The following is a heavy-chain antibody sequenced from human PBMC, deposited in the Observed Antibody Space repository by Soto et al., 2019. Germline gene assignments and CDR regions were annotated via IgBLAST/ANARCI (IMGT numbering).Heavy chain of an antibody. Sequence: QPQLVQSGAEMKKPGASVKVSCKATGYTFSAYTMNWVRQAPGQSLEWMGWINAGSGNTKYSQNFQGRVSITRDTSASTVYMELTGLTSEDTAVYYCARDTETLGPRANDALDIWGQGTMVTVSS. CDR1: GYTFSAYT. CDR3: ARDTETLGPRANDALDI. D-gene: IGHD3-3*02. V-gene: IGHV1-3*01. CDR2: INAGSGNT. J-gene: IGHJ3*02.